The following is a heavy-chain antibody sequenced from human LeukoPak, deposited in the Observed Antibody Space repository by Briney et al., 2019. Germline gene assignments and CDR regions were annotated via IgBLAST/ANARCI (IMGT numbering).Heavy chain of an antibody. Sequence: SVKVSCKASGGTFSSYTISWVRQAPGQGLEWMGRIIPILGIANYAQKFQGRVTITADKSTSTAYMELSSLRSEDTAVYYCARGGDGYNYLFDYWGQGTLVIVSS. CDR2: IIPILGIA. CDR3: ARGGDGYNYLFDY. CDR1: GGTFSSYT. J-gene: IGHJ4*02. V-gene: IGHV1-69*02. D-gene: IGHD5-24*01.